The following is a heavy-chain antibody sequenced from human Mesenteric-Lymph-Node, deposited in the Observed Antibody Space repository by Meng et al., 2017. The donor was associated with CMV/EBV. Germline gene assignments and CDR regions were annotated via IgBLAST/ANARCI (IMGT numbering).Heavy chain of an antibody. CDR2: ILPITGMP. Sequence: SVNVSCKASGGTFNSYGISWVRQAPGQGLEWMGGILPITGMPNYAQKFQGRVTITADKSTTTAYMEVGSLRSEDTAVYYCATGTAHDVQYYYFGTDVWGQGTAVTVSS. CDR3: ATGTAHDVQYYYFGTDV. V-gene: IGHV1-69*10. CDR1: GGTFNSYG. J-gene: IGHJ6*02. D-gene: IGHD1-14*01.